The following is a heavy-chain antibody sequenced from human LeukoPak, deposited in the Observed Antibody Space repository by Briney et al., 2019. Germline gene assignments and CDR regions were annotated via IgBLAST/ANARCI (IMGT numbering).Heavy chain of an antibody. J-gene: IGHJ3*02. CDR2: IYYSGST. CDR3: ARRGAVSRPNAFDI. D-gene: IGHD6-19*01. CDR1: GGSISSRSYY. Sequence: SETLSLTCTVSGGSISSRSYYWGWIRQPPGKGLEWIGSIYYSGSTYYNPSLKSRVTISVDTSKNQFSLKLSSVTAADTAVYYCARRGAVSRPNAFDIWGQGTMVTVSS. V-gene: IGHV4-39*01.